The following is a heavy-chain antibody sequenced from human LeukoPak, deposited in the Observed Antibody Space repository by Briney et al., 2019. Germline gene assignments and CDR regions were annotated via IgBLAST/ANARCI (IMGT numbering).Heavy chain of an antibody. CDR2: IYYNGNT. Sequence: PSETLSLTCTVSGGSISSGDYYWSWIRQPPGKGLEWIGYIYYNGNTNYNTSLESRVTISVDTSKNQIHLRLSSVTAADTAVYYCARGGWSQDYWGQGTLVTVSS. J-gene: IGHJ4*02. CDR3: ARGGWSQDY. D-gene: IGHD6-19*01. CDR1: GGSISSGDYY. V-gene: IGHV4-61*08.